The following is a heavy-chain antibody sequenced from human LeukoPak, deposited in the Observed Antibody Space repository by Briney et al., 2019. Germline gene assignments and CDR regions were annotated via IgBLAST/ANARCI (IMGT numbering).Heavy chain of an antibody. CDR2: IYYSGNT. CDR3: ARAQYDFWSGYELPGHFDY. CDR1: GDSISSGHYY. Sequence: SETLSLTCTVSGDSISSGHYYWSWIRQHPGKGLEWIGYIYYSGNTYYNPSLKSRVTISVDTSKNQFSLKLSSVTAADTAVYYCARAQYDFWSGYELPGHFDYWGQGTLVTVSS. J-gene: IGHJ4*02. D-gene: IGHD3-3*01. V-gene: IGHV4-31*03.